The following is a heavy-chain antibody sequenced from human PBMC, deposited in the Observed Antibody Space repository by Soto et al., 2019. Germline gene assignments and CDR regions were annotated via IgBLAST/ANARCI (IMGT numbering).Heavy chain of an antibody. Sequence: EVQLVESGGGLVQPGGSLRLSCAASGLPFGDNWMHWVRQAPGKGLLWVSRISNDGSDTTYADSVRGRFTVSRDNAKNTLYLQMNSLRAEDTAVYYCARESYSSATHWGHGTLVTVSS. V-gene: IGHV3-74*01. CDR1: GLPFGDNW. CDR3: ARESYSSATH. J-gene: IGHJ4*01. CDR2: ISNDGSDT. D-gene: IGHD4-4*01.